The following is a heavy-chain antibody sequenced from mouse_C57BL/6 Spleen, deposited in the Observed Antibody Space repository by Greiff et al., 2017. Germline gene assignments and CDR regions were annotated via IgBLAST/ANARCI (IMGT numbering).Heavy chain of an antibody. CDR3: ARGGDRDWFAY. J-gene: IGHJ3*01. CDR1: GYAFSSSW. Sequence: QVQLQQSGPELVKPGASVKISCKASGYAFSSSWMNWVKQRPGKGLEWIGRIYPGDGDTNYNGKFKGKATLTADKSSSTAYMQLSSLTSEDSAVYFCARGGDRDWFAYWGQGTLVTVSA. V-gene: IGHV1-82*01. CDR2: IYPGDGDT.